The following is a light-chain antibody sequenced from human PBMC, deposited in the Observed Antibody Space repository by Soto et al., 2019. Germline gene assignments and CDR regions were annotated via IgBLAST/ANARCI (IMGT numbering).Light chain of an antibody. J-gene: IGLJ3*02. CDR2: EVT. Sequence: QSVLTQPPSASGSPGQSVTISCTGTSSDVGGYNSVSWYQHHPGKAPKLIIYEVTKRPSGVPDRVSGSKSGNTASLTVSGLLAEDEDDYYCSSHAGIINVVFGGGTKLTVL. V-gene: IGLV2-8*01. CDR1: SSDVGGYNS. CDR3: SSHAGIINVV.